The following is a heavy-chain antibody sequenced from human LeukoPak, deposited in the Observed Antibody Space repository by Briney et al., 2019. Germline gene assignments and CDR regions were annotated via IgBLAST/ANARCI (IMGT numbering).Heavy chain of an antibody. CDR3: ARGREESSSGWFRFDY. V-gene: IGHV4-4*02. CDR1: GGSISSSNW. CDR2: IYHSGST. D-gene: IGHD6-19*01. Sequence: PSGTLSLTCAVSGGSISSSNWWSWIRQPPGKGLEWIGEIYHSGSTNYNPSLKSRVTISVDKSKNQFSLKLSSVTAADTAVYYCARGREESSSGWFRFDYWGQGTLVTVSS. J-gene: IGHJ4*02.